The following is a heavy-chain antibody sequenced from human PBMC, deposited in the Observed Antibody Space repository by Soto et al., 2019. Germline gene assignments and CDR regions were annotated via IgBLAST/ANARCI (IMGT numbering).Heavy chain of an antibody. J-gene: IGHJ4*02. V-gene: IGHV1-69*01. D-gene: IGHD6-19*01. CDR1: GGSFSNYI. CDR3: ARGLFGQPWLVGFDT. CDR2: TIPMFATA. Sequence: QVHLVQSGAEVKKPGSSVKVSCKASGGSFSNYIFAWVRQAPGQGLEWMGGTIPMFATAQYAQKLQGRVTITADESTSTVYMGLTSLTSGGTAVYYCARGLFGQPWLVGFDTWGQGTLVTVSS.